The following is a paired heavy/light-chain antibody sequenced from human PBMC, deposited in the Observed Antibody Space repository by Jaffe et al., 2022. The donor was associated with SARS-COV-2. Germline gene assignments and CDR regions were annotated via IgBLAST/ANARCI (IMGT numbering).Light chain of an antibody. CDR1: QDIGND. CDR3: LQHNGYPFT. Sequence: DIQMTQSPSSLSASVGDRVTITCRASQDIGNDLVWYQQKPGKAPERLISDASSLQSGVPSRFSVSGSATEFTLTISGLQPEDFATYYCLQHNGYPFTFGQGTRLDFK. CDR2: DAS. J-gene: IGKJ2*01. V-gene: IGKV1-17*01.
Heavy chain of an antibody. V-gene: IGHV4-61*02. CDR1: GASLSTTFYY. D-gene: IGHD3-22*01. J-gene: IGHJ5*02. CDR2: IHASGTT. Sequence: QVHLQESGPGLVKPSQTLSLTCSVSGASLSTTFYYWTWIRQSAEKGLEWIGRIHASGTTNYNPSLESRVIMSVDTSKSQFSLKLTSVTAADTAVYYCARAFFHDSGGYISLVFDPWGQGTQVTVSS. CDR3: ARAFFHDSGGYISLVFDP.